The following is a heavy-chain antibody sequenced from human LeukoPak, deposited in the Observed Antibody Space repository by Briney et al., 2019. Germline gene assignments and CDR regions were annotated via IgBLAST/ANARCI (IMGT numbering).Heavy chain of an antibody. D-gene: IGHD3-16*01. CDR3: ARDLGDPLGAFDI. CDR1: GFTFSSYA. Sequence: GGSLRLSCAASGFTFSSYAMHWVRQAPGKGLERVAVISYDGSNKYYADSVKGRFTISRDNSKNTLYLQMNSLRAEDTAVYYCARDLGDPLGAFDIWGQGTMVTVSS. J-gene: IGHJ3*02. CDR2: ISYDGSNK. V-gene: IGHV3-30-3*01.